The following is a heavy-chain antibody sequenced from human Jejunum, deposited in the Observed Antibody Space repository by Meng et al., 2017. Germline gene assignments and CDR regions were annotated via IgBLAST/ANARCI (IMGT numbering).Heavy chain of an antibody. Sequence: TLHGSGPTGGNPTPHLTLSVTFSWFSLSPNGVGVGWIRQPPGKALEYLALIYWDDDKRYSPSLKSRLAIAKDTSRNQVVLTVTDVDPEDTATYYCAHRLGPSGRSWDVGYFDYWGQGTLVTVSS. D-gene: IGHD6-13*01. J-gene: IGHJ4*02. CDR2: IYWDDDK. V-gene: IGHV2-5*02. CDR1: WFSLSPNGVG. CDR3: AHRLGPSGRSWDVGYFDY.